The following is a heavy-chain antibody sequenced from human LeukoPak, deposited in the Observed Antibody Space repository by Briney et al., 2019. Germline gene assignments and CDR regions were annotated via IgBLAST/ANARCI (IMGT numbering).Heavy chain of an antibody. CDR1: GYTFTSYY. CDR2: INPSGGSA. V-gene: IGHV1-46*01. Sequence: GASVKVSCKASGYTFTSYYMHWVRQAPGQGLEWMGIINPSGGSASYAQKFQGRVTMTRDTSTSTVYMELSSLRSEDTAAYYCARDHLSYNYYMDVWGKGTTVTVSS. J-gene: IGHJ6*03. CDR3: ARDHLSYNYYMDV.